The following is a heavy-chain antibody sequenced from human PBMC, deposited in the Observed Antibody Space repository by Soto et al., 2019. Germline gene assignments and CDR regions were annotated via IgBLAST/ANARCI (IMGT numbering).Heavy chain of an antibody. V-gene: IGHV3-30*18. CDR2: ISFDGNNK. CDR3: VKPKEHFYDSSPGET. CDR1: GFTFMNYG. D-gene: IGHD3-22*01. Sequence: WGSLRLSCAASGFTFMNYGIHYFRHSAFKGLEWVAIISFDGNNKYYSDSVKGRFTISRDNSKNMVFLQMNSLRPEDTAVYYCVKPKEHFYDSSPGETWGQGTPVTVSS. J-gene: IGHJ5*02.